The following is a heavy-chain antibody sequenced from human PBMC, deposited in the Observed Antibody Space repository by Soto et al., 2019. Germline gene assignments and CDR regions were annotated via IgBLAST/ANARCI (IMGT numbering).Heavy chain of an antibody. CDR1: GDTFKNCV. D-gene: IGHD3-10*01. CDR2: IIPLFGTT. Sequence: QVQVVQSGVEVRRPGSSVKVSCKASGDTFKNCVISWVRQAPGQGLEWMGGIIPLFGTTDFAQRFQGRLTIKTDESTTTAYMELSRLRSEDPATYYCAAELGFGKLSVVWGQGTTVIVSS. V-gene: IGHV1-69*01. J-gene: IGHJ6*02. CDR3: AAELGFGKLSVV.